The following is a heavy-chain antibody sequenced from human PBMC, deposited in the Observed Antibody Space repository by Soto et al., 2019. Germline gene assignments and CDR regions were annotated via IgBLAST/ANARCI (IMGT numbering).Heavy chain of an antibody. D-gene: IGHD1-7*01. CDR3: ATPQTGTVDYMDV. Sequence: SETLSLTCTVSGGSISSYYWSWIRQPPGKGLEWIGYIYYSGSTNYNPSLKSRVTISVDTSKNQFSLKLSSVTAADRAVYYCATPQTGTVDYMDVWGKGPTVTVSS. J-gene: IGHJ6*03. CDR1: GGSISSYY. V-gene: IGHV4-59*01. CDR2: IYYSGST.